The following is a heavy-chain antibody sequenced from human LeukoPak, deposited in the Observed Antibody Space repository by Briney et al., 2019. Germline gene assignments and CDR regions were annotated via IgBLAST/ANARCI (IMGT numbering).Heavy chain of an antibody. J-gene: IGHJ3*02. CDR3: ARHRNPSSSWIDAFDI. V-gene: IGHV5-51*01. Sequence: GESLKISCKSSGYSFTSYWIGWVRQMPGKGLEWMGIIYPGDSDTRYSPSFQGQVTISADKSISTAYLQWSSLKASDTAMYYCARHRNPSSSWIDAFDIWGQGTMVTVSS. CDR1: GYSFTSYW. CDR2: IYPGDSDT. D-gene: IGHD6-13*01.